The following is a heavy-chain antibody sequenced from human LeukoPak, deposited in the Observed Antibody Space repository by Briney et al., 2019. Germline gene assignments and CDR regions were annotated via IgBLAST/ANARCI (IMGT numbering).Heavy chain of an antibody. D-gene: IGHD6-19*01. J-gene: IGHJ4*02. V-gene: IGHV3-33*01. Sequence: GGSLRLSCAASGFTFSSYGMHWVRQAPGKGLEWVAVIWYDGSNKYYADSVKGRFTISRDNSKNTLYLQMNSLRAEDTAVYYCARWEAAVAAYFDYWGQGTLVTVSS. CDR1: GFTFSSYG. CDR3: ARWEAAVAAYFDY. CDR2: IWYDGSNK.